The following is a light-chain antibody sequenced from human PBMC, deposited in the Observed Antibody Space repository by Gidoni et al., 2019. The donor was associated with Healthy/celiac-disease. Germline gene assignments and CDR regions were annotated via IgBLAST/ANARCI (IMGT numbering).Light chain of an antibody. CDR1: QSVLYSSNNQNY. CDR3: QQYYSTPPYT. Sequence: DIVMTQPPDSLAVSLGERATINCKSSQSVLYSSNNQNYLAWYQQKPGQPPKLLIYWASTRESGVPDRFSGSGSGTDFTLTISILQAEDVAVYYCQQYYSTPPYTFGQGTKLEIK. J-gene: IGKJ2*01. CDR2: WAS. V-gene: IGKV4-1*01.